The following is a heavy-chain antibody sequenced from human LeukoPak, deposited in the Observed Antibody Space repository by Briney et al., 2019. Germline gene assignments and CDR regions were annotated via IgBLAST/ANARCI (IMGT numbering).Heavy chain of an antibody. CDR2: INTNTGNP. CDR1: GYTFTSYG. J-gene: IGHJ5*02. CDR3: ARDRDSSSWTEGGTRFDP. V-gene: IGHV7-4-1*02. Sequence: GASVKVSCKASGYTFTSYGISWVRQAPGQGLEGMGWINTNTGNPTYAQGFTGRFVFSLDTSVSTAYLQISSLKAEETAVYYCARDRDSSSWTEGGTRFDPWGQGTLVTVSS. D-gene: IGHD6-13*01.